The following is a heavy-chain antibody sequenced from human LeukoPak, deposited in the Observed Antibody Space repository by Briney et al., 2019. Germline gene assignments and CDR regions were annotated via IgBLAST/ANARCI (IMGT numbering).Heavy chain of an antibody. V-gene: IGHV3-11*04. CDR1: GFTVSRNY. CDR2: ISSSGSNI. J-gene: IGHJ3*02. CDR3: ARSANSNYDYVYDAFDI. Sequence: GGSLRLSCAASGFTVSRNYMSWVREAPGKGLEGVSYISSSGSNIYYADSVKGRFTISRENAKNSLYLQMNSLRAEDTAVYYCARSANSNYDYVYDAFDIWGQGTMVTVSS. D-gene: IGHD3-16*01.